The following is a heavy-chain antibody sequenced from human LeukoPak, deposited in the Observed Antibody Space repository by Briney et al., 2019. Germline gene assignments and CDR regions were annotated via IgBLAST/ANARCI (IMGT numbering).Heavy chain of an antibody. J-gene: IGHJ4*02. CDR1: GGSISSSSYY. Sequence: SETLSLTCTVSGGSISSSSYYWGWIRQPPGKGLEWIGSIYYSGSTYYNPSLKSRVTISVDTSKNQFSLKLSSVTAADTAVYYCARHESRHYFDHWGQGTLVTVSS. CDR3: ARHESRHYFDH. V-gene: IGHV4-39*01. CDR2: IYYSGST.